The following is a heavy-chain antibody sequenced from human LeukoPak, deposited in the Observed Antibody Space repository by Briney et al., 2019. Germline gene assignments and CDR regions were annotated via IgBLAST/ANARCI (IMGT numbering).Heavy chain of an antibody. D-gene: IGHD3-22*01. J-gene: IGHJ3*02. CDR3: ARGPYSYDSSGAFDI. CDR2: ISSSGST. CDR1: GDSISSGDYY. Sequence: ASQTLSLTCTVSGDSISSGDYYWSWIRQPAGKGLEWIGRISSSGSTNYNPSLKSRVTISVDTSKNQFSLKLSSVTAADTAVYFCARGPYSYDSSGAFDIWGQGTMVTVSS. V-gene: IGHV4-61*02.